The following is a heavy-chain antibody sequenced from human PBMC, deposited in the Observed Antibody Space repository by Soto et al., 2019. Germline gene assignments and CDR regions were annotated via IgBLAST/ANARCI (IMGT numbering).Heavy chain of an antibody. CDR1: AASIISGNHY. CDR3: ARVGVPAVIDY. V-gene: IGHV4-31*03. Sequence: QVQLQESGPGLVKPSQTLSLTCTVSAASIISGNHYWTWVRQHPGKALEWIGYIYHSGSTYYNPSLRSRVTISVDASKNQFSLKLNSVTAADTAVYSCARVGVPAVIDYWGQGTLVTVSS. CDR2: IYHSGST. D-gene: IGHD2-2*01. J-gene: IGHJ4*02.